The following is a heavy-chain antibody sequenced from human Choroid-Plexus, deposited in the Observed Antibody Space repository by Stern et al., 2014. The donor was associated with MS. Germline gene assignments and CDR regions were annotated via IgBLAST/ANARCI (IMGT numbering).Heavy chain of an antibody. CDR3: AKDRQYLTYFFDH. D-gene: IGHD2/OR15-2a*01. J-gene: IGHJ5*02. CDR2: VSYDGSNK. CDR1: GFTFGSCA. V-gene: IGHV3-30*18. Sequence: QMQLVQSGVGVVQPGRPLRLSCVASGFTFGSCAMHWVRQAPGKGLEWVAGVSYDGSNKYYADSVKGRFTISRDNSQNTLYMQMSSLRPEDTAVYYCAKDRQYLTYFFDHWGQGSLVTVSS.